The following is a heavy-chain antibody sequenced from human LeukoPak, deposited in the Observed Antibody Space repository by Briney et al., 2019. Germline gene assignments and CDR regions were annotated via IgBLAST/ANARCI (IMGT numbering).Heavy chain of an antibody. V-gene: IGHV3-30*18. CDR1: GFTFSSYG. J-gene: IGHJ3*02. Sequence: GGSLRLSCAASGFTFSSYGMYWVRQAPGKGLEWVAVISYDGSNKYYADSVKGRFTISRDNSKNTLYLQMNSLRAEDTAVYYCAKDGRQRKTYFYGSGSANAFDIWGQGTMVTVSS. CDR2: ISYDGSNK. CDR3: AKDGRQRKTYFYGSGSANAFDI. D-gene: IGHD3-10*01.